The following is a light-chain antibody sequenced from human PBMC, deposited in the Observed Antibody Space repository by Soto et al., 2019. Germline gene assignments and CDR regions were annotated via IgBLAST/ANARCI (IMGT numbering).Light chain of an antibody. Sequence: QSALTQPSSASGSPGQSVTISCTGTSSDVGGYNYVSWYQQHPGKAPKLMIYEVSKRPSGVPDRFSGSKSGNTASLTVSGLQAEDEADYYCSSYAGSNNPDVFGTGTKLTVL. J-gene: IGLJ1*01. CDR1: SSDVGGYNY. CDR2: EVS. V-gene: IGLV2-8*01. CDR3: SSYAGSNNPDV.